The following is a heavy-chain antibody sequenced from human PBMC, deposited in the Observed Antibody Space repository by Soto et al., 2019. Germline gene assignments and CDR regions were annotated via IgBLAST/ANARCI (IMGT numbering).Heavy chain of an antibody. J-gene: IGHJ5*02. V-gene: IGHV3-23*01. CDR2: ISGSGGST. CDR1: GFTFSSYA. D-gene: IGHD2-15*01. CDR3: AKFYFPHEVEAAPWFDP. Sequence: EVQLLESGGGLVQPGGSLRLSCAASGFTFSSYAMSWVRQAPGKGLEWVSAISGSGGSTYYADSVKGRFTISRDNSKNTLCLQMNSLRAEDTAVYYCAKFYFPHEVEAAPWFDPWGQGTLVTVSS.